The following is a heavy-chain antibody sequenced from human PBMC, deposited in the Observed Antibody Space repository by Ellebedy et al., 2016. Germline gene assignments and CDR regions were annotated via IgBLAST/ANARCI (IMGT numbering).Heavy chain of an antibody. CDR2: IYTSGST. J-gene: IGHJ6*03. D-gene: IGHD6-13*01. V-gene: IGHV4-4*07. CDR1: GGSISSYY. CDR3: ARVSYSSPYYMDV. Sequence: SETLSLXXTVSGGSISSYYWSWIRQLAGKGLEWIGRIYTSGSTNYNPSLKSRVTMSVDTSKNQFSLKLSSVTAADTAVYYCARVSYSSPYYMDVWGKGTTVTVSS.